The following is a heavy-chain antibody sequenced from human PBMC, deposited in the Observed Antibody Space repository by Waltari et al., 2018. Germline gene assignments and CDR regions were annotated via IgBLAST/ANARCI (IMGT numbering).Heavy chain of an antibody. Sequence: EVQLLESGGGLVQPGGSLRLSCAAYGFTFSSYAMSWVRQAPGKGLEWVSAISGSGGSTYYADSVKGRFTISRDNSKNTLYLQMNSLRAEDTAVYYCAKGLWFENYYYGMDVWGQGTTVTVSS. CDR2: ISGSGGST. CDR1: GFTFSSYA. CDR3: AKGLWFENYYYGMDV. V-gene: IGHV3-23*01. J-gene: IGHJ6*02. D-gene: IGHD3-10*01.